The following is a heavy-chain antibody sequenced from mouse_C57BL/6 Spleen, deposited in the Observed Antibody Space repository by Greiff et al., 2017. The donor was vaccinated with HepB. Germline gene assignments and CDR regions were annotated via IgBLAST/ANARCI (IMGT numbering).Heavy chain of an antibody. CDR2: IDPSDSYT. J-gene: IGHJ2*01. Sequence: QVQLQQPGAELVKPGASVKLSCKASGYTFTSYWMQWVKQRPGQGLEWIGEIDPSDSYTNYNQKFKGKATLTVDTSSSTAYMQLSSLTSEDSAVYYCAIKGQDYGRFYYGGQGTTLTGSS. CDR3: AIKGQDYGRFYY. CDR1: GYTFTSYW. D-gene: IGHD1-1*01. V-gene: IGHV1-50*01.